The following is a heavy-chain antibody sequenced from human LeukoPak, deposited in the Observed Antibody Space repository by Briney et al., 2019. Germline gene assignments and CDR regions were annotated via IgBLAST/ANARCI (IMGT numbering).Heavy chain of an antibody. CDR3: ARSVSSGWYPLGPYYYYYGMDV. CDR2: IIPIFGTA. V-gene: IGHV1-69*05. Sequence: SVKVSCKASGGTFSSYAISWVRQAPGQGLEWMGGIIPIFGTANYAQKFQGRVTITTDESTSTAYMELSSLRSEDTAVYYCARSVSSGWYPLGPYYYYYGMDVWGQGTTVTVSS. J-gene: IGHJ6*02. CDR1: GGTFSSYA. D-gene: IGHD6-19*01.